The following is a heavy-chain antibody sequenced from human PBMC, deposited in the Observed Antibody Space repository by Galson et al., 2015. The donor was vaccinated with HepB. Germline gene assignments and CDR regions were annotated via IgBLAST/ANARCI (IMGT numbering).Heavy chain of an antibody. CDR1: GYTFTSYG. J-gene: IGHJ4*02. V-gene: IGHV7-4-1*02. CDR3: ASGTAAAGNY. CDR2: ISAYNGNT. D-gene: IGHD6-13*01. Sequence: SVKVSCKASGYTFTSYGISWVRQAPGQGLEWMGWISAYNGNTNYAQGFTGRFVFSLDTSVSTAYLQISSLKAEDTAVYYCASGTAAAGNYWGQGTLVTVSS.